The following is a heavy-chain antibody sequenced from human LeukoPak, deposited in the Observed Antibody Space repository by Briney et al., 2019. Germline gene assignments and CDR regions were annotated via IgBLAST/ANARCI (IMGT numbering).Heavy chain of an antibody. V-gene: IGHV4-39*07. Sequence: PSETLSLTCTVSGGSLSSYYWDWIRQPPGKGLEWIGGIYYSGSTYYNPSLKSQVTISVDTSKNQFSLKLSSVTAADTAVYYCARAQGYCSSTSCYGRPGGLGYYYMDVWGKGTTVTVSS. J-gene: IGHJ6*03. CDR2: IYYSGST. D-gene: IGHD2-2*01. CDR1: GGSLSSYY. CDR3: ARAQGYCSSTSCYGRPGGLGYYYMDV.